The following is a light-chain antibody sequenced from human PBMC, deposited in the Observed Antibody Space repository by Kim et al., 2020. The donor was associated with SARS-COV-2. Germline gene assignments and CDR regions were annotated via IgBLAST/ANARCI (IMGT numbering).Light chain of an antibody. V-gene: IGKV1-12*01. CDR1: QGMASW. J-gene: IGKJ3*01. CDR2: ATS. CDR3: QQANSFPLT. Sequence: EFAGDRVTITCRASQGMASWLTRYHQKPGKAPKLLIYATSRLQSEVPSRFSGSGSGTNFTLTISSLQPEDFATYYCQQANSFPLTFGPGTKVDIK.